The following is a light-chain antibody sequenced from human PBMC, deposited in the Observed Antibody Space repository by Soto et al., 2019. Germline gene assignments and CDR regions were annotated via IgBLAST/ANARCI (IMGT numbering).Light chain of an antibody. CDR3: LQHNSGPRT. CDR1: QGIRND. V-gene: IGKV1-17*01. Sequence: DIQMTQSPSSLSASVGDRVTITCRASQGIRNDLSWYQQKPGKAPKRLIYAASSLQSRVPSRLSVSGSGTEFTLTISILQPEDFATYYCLQHNSGPRTFGQVTKVEIK. J-gene: IGKJ1*01. CDR2: AAS.